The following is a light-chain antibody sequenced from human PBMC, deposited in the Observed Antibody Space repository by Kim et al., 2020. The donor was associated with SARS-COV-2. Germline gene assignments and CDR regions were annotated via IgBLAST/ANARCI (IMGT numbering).Light chain of an antibody. CDR3: QAWDSSTAV. J-gene: IGLJ3*02. Sequence: GSPGQTASITCSGDKLGDKYACWYQQKPGQSPVLVIYQDNKRPSGIPERFSGSNSGNTATLTISGTQAMDEADYYCQAWDSSTAVFGGGTQLTVL. CDR1: KLGDKY. CDR2: QDN. V-gene: IGLV3-1*01.